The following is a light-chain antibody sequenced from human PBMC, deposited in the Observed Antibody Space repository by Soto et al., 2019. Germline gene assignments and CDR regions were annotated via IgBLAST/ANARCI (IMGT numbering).Light chain of an antibody. CDR1: QSISSW. Sequence: DIQLTQSPSTLSSSVGDIFTITCRASQSISSWLAWYQQKPGKAPKRLIYKASSLESGVPSRFSGSGSGTEFTLTISSLQPDDFATYYCQQYNSYWTFGQGTKVDIK. V-gene: IGKV1-5*03. CDR2: KAS. CDR3: QQYNSYWT. J-gene: IGKJ1*01.